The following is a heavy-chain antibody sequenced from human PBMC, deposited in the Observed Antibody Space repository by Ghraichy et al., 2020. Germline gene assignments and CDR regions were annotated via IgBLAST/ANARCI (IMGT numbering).Heavy chain of an antibody. Sequence: SETLSLTCTVSGGSISSYYWSWIRQPPGKGLEWIGYIYYSGSTNYNPSLKSRVTISVDTSKNQFSLKLSSVTAADTAVYYCARSEDYGDYDDAFDIWGQGTMVTVSS. V-gene: IGHV4-59*01. J-gene: IGHJ3*02. D-gene: IGHD4-17*01. CDR3: ARSEDYGDYDDAFDI. CDR1: GGSISSYY. CDR2: IYYSGST.